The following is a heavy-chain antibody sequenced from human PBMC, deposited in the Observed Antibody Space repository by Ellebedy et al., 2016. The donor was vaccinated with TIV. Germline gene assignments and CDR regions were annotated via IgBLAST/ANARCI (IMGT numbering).Heavy chain of an antibody. D-gene: IGHD3-10*01. J-gene: IGHJ4*02. CDR1: GGSISSGGYY. CDR3: ARVRITMVRGVIIHPYYFDY. Sequence: SETLSLXXTVSGGSISSGGYYWSWIRQHPGKGLEWIGYIYYSGSTYYNPSLKSRVTISVDTSKNQFSLKLSSVTAADTAVYYCARVRITMVRGVIIHPYYFDYWGQGTLVTVSS. CDR2: IYYSGST. V-gene: IGHV4-31*03.